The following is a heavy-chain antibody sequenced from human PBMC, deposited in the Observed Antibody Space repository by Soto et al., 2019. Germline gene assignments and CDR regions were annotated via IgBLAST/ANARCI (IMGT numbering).Heavy chain of an antibody. CDR2: IYWDDDK. D-gene: IGHD3-3*01. J-gene: IGHJ4*02. CDR1: GFSLTTSGVG. V-gene: IGHV2-5*02. Sequence: QITLNESGPTVVRPTEPLTLTCRFSGFSLTTSGVGVGWIRQSPGKAPEWLALIYWDDDKRYSASLKSRLTITKDTSQNQVVLTVSDSDPTDTATYYCAHRVLRTVFGLVTTTAIYFDFWGQGTPVAVSS. CDR3: AHRVLRTVFGLVTTTAIYFDF.